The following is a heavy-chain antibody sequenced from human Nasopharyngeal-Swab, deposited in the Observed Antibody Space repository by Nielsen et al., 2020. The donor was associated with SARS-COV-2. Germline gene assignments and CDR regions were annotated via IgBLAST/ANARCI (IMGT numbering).Heavy chain of an antibody. Sequence: GESLKISCAASGFTFSSYSMNWVRQAPGKGLEWVSSISSSSSYIYYADSVKGRFTISRDNAKNSLYLQMSSLRAEDTAVYYCARHNWNDDGMDVWGQGTTVTVSS. CDR2: ISSSSSYI. CDR3: ARHNWNDDGMDV. D-gene: IGHD1-20*01. CDR1: GFTFSSYS. V-gene: IGHV3-21*01. J-gene: IGHJ6*02.